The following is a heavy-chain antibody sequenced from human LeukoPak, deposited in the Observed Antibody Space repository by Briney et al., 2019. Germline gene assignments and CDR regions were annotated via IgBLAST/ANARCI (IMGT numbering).Heavy chain of an antibody. D-gene: IGHD2/OR15-2a*01. CDR3: ARGLANSTSHFDY. V-gene: IGHV4-39*07. CDR1: GGSISSGGYY. J-gene: IGHJ4*02. CDR2: INHSGST. Sequence: SETLSLTCTVSGGSISSGGYYWSWIRQPPGTGLEWIGEINHSGSTNYNPSLKSRVTISVDTSKNQFSLKLSSVTAADTAVYYCARGLANSTSHFDYWGQGTLVTVSS.